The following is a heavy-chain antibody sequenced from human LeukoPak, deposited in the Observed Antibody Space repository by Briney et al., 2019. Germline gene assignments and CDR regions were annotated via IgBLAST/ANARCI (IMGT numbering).Heavy chain of an antibody. J-gene: IGHJ5*02. CDR1: GFTFSSYW. D-gene: IGHD2-2*01. CDR3: ARLPSS. CDR2: IYSDGSK. Sequence: PGGSLRLSCAASGFTFSSYWMSWVRQAPGKGLEWVSVIYSDGSKYYADSVKGRFTISRDNSKNTLYLQMDSLRAEDTAVYYCARLPSSWGQGTLVTVSS. V-gene: IGHV3-66*02.